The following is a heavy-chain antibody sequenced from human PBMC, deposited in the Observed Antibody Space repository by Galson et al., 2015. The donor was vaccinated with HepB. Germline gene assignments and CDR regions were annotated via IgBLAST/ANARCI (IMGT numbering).Heavy chain of an antibody. CDR3: VRGMGCSGGTCYLFEYGMDV. Sequence: SLRLSCAASGYTFRSYWMYWVRHAPGKGLVWVSRIDSDGSGTNYADSVKGRFAISRDNAKNTLYLEMNSLRVEDTAIYYCVRGMGCSGGTCYLFEYGMDVWGRGTPVTVSS. CDR1: GYTFRSYW. V-gene: IGHV3-74*01. CDR2: IDSDGSGT. D-gene: IGHD2-15*01. J-gene: IGHJ6*02.